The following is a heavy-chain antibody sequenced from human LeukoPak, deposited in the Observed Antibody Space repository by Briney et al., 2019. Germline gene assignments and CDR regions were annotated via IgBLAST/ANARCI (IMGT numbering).Heavy chain of an antibody. CDR2: MCYSGST. V-gene: IGHV4-39*07. CDR3: ARLRGYSYGLIDY. CDR1: GGSISSSSYY. Sequence: SETLSLTCTVSGGSISSSSYYWVWIRQPPGKGLEWIGSMCYSGSTYHNPSLKSRVTISVDTSKNQFSLRLSSATAADTAVYYCARLRGYSYGLIDYWGQGTLVTVSS. J-gene: IGHJ4*02. D-gene: IGHD5-18*01.